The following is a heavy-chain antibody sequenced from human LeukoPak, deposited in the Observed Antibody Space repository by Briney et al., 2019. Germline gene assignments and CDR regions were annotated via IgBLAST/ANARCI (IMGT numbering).Heavy chain of an antibody. CDR3: ARTNSGYASGPLIDY. J-gene: IGHJ4*02. CDR1: GYSFTSYW. D-gene: IGHD5-12*01. Sequence: GESLKISCKGSGYSFTSYWIGWVRQMPGKGLEWMGIIYPGDSDTRYSPSFQGQVTISADKSISTAYLQWSSLKASDTAMYYCARTNSGYASGPLIDYWGQGTLVTVSS. CDR2: IYPGDSDT. V-gene: IGHV5-51*01.